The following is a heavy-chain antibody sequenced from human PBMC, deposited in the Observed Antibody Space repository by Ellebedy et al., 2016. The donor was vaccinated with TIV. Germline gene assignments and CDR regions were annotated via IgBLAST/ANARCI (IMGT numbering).Heavy chain of an antibody. J-gene: IGHJ3*02. Sequence: SETLSLTXAVSGGSISSSNWWSWVRQPPGKGLEWIGEIYHSGSTNYNPSLKSRVTISVDKSKNQFSLKLSSVTAADTAVYYCARSMVRGPRAFDIWGQGTMVTVSS. CDR3: ARSMVRGPRAFDI. D-gene: IGHD3-10*01. CDR1: GGSISSSNW. V-gene: IGHV4-4*02. CDR2: IYHSGST.